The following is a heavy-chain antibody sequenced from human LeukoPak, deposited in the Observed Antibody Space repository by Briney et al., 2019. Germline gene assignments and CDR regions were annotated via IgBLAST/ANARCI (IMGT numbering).Heavy chain of an antibody. CDR1: GGSISSHY. J-gene: IGHJ5*02. D-gene: IGHD3-3*01. V-gene: IGHV4-59*11. Sequence: PSETQSLTCTVSGGSISSHYWSWIRRPPGKGLEWIGYIYYSGSTNYNPSLKSRVTISVDTSKNQFSLKLSSVTAADTAVYYCARSLLDITNGVVIRNWFDPWGQGTLVTVSS. CDR2: IYYSGST. CDR3: ARSLLDITNGVVIRNWFDP.